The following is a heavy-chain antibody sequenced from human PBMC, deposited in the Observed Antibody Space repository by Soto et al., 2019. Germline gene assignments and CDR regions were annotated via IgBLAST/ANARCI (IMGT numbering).Heavy chain of an antibody. D-gene: IGHD6-13*01. CDR1: GFTFGSYP. CDR3: AREGMSRPRWVFDY. Sequence: EVQLVESGGVLVQPGGSLRLSCAASGFTFGSYPMHWVRQAPGKGLEYVSAISTNGDSTFYANSVKGRFTISRDNSKNTLYLQMGSLRAEDMGVYYCAREGMSRPRWVFDYWGQGTLVTASS. CDR2: ISTNGDST. J-gene: IGHJ4*02. V-gene: IGHV3-64*01.